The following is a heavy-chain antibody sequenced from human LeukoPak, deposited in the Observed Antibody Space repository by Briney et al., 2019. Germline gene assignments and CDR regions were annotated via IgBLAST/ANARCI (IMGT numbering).Heavy chain of an antibody. D-gene: IGHD3-9*01. Sequence: SETLSLTCAVYGGSFSGYYWSWIRQPPGKGLEWIGEINHSGSTNYNPSLKSRVTISVDTSKNQFSLKLSSVTAADTAVYYCARGTGYYISYFDYWAQGTLVTVPS. CDR2: INHSGST. J-gene: IGHJ4*02. V-gene: IGHV4-34*01. CDR1: GGSFSGYY. CDR3: ARGTGYYISYFDY.